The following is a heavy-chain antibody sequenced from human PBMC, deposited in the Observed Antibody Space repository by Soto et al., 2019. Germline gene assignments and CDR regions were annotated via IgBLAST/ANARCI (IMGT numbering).Heavy chain of an antibody. CDR3: DRRGVYYDRSAYHFAFQH. V-gene: IGHV4-30-2*01. Sequence: SETLSLTCAVSGGSISSGGYSWSWIRQPPGKGLEWIGYIYHSGSTYYNPSLKSRVTISVDRSKNQFSLKLSSVTAADTAVYYCDRRGVYYDRSAYHFAFQHWGQGTLLTVSS. D-gene: IGHD3-22*01. CDR2: IYHSGST. CDR1: GGSISSGGYS. J-gene: IGHJ1*01.